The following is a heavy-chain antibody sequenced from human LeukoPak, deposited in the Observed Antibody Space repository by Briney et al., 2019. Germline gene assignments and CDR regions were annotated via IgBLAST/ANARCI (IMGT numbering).Heavy chain of an antibody. D-gene: IGHD6-19*01. CDR3: ARDIGSSGWLFDY. V-gene: IGHV4-39*07. J-gene: IGHJ4*02. CDR1: GGSISSSSYY. Sequence: SETLSLTCTVSGGSISSSSYYWGWIRQPPGKGLDWIGSIYYSGSSYYNPSLKSRVTISVDTSKNQFSLKLSSVTAADTAVYYCARDIGSSGWLFDYWGQGTLVTVSS. CDR2: IYYSGSS.